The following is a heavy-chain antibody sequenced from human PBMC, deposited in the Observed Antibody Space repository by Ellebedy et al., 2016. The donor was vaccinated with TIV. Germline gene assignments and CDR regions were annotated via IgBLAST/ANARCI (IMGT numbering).Heavy chain of an antibody. J-gene: IGHJ6*02. CDR2: MGTADDS. D-gene: IGHD3-10*01. Sequence: GESLKISCAASGFTFSSYAMHWVRQVKGKGLEWVSTMGTADDSYYSGSVKGRFTMYREDAKNSLYLQMNSLRVGDTAVYYCARWTSGRLIYGLDVWGQGTTVTVSS. CDR3: ARWTSGRLIYGLDV. CDR1: GFTFSSYA. V-gene: IGHV3-13*01.